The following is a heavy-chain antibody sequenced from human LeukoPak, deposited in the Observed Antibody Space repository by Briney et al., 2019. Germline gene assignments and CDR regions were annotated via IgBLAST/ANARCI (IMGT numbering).Heavy chain of an antibody. V-gene: IGHV3-7*01. Sequence: PGGSLRLSCAASGFTFSSYWMSWVRQAPGKGLEWMANIKNDGSEKYYVDSVKGRFTISRDNAKNSLYLQMTSLRAEDTAVYYCAPYYDYVWGSYRPDAGAWGQGTLVTVSS. J-gene: IGHJ5*02. CDR1: GFTFSSYW. D-gene: IGHD3-16*02. CDR2: IKNDGSEK. CDR3: APYYDYVWGSYRPDAGA.